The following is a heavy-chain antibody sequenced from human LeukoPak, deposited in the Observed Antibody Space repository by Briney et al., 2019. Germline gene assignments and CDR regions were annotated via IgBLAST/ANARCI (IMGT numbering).Heavy chain of an antibody. V-gene: IGHV5-51*01. CDR3: ARPYYYDSSGKGYFDY. CDR2: IYPGDSDT. CDR1: GYSFTSYW. D-gene: IGHD3-22*01. J-gene: IGHJ4*02. Sequence: GESLKISCKGSGYSFTSYWIGWVRQMPGKGLEWMGIIYPGDSDTRYSPSFQGQVTISADKSVSTAYLQWSSLKASDTAMYYCARPYYYDSSGKGYFDYWGQGTLVTVSS.